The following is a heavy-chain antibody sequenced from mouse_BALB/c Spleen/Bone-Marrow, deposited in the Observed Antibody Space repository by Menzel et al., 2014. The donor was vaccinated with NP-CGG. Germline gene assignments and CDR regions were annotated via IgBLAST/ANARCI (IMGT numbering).Heavy chain of an antibody. CDR1: GDSITSGY. CDR2: ISYSGST. V-gene: IGHV3-8*02. J-gene: IGHJ4*01. D-gene: IGHD1-1*01. Sequence: ESGPSLVKPSQTLSLTCSVTGDSITSGYWNWIRKFPGNKLEYMGYISYSGSTYYNPSLKSRISITRDTSKNQYYLQLNSVTTEDTATYYCARGGGSSYNYAMDYWGQGTSVTVSS. CDR3: ARGGGSSYNYAMDY.